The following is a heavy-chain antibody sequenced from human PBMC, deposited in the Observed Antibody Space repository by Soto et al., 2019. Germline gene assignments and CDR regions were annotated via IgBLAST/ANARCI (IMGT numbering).Heavy chain of an antibody. J-gene: IGHJ5*02. CDR1: GFTFSNAW. V-gene: IGHV3-15*01. CDR3: TTEGVLRYFDWLANWFDP. D-gene: IGHD3-9*01. CDR2: IKSKTDGGTT. Sequence: PGGSLRLSCAASGFTFSNAWMSWVRQAPGKGLEWVGRIKSKTDGGTTDYAAPVKGRFTISRDDPKNTLYLQMNSLKTEDTAVYYCTTEGVLRYFDWLANWFDPWGQGTLVTVSS.